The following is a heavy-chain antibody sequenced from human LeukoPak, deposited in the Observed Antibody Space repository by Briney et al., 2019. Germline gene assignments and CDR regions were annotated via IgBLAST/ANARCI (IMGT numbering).Heavy chain of an antibody. V-gene: IGHV3-48*03. Sequence: GGSLRLSCAASGFTLSSYEMNWVRQAAGKGLEWVSYISSSGSTIYYADSVKGRFTISRDNAKNSLYLQMNSLRAEDTAVYYCAELGITMIGGVWGKGTTVTIS. D-gene: IGHD3-10*02. J-gene: IGHJ6*03. CDR2: ISSSGSTI. CDR3: AELGITMIGGV. CDR1: GFTLSSYE.